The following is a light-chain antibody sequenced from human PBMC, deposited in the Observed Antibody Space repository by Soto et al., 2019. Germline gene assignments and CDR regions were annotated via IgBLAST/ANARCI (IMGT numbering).Light chain of an antibody. CDR1: QSVSSSY. V-gene: IGKV3-20*01. CDR3: QQYGSSPYT. CDR2: GAS. Sequence: EIVLTQSPGTLSLSPGERATLSCRASQSVSSSYLAWYQQKPGQAPRLLIYGASSRATGIPGRFSGSGSGTDFTLTISRLEPEDLAVYSCQQYGSSPYTFGQGTKLEIK. J-gene: IGKJ2*01.